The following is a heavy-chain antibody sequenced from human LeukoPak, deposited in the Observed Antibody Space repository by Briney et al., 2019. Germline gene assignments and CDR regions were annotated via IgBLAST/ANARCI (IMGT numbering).Heavy chain of an antibody. Sequence: GGSLKLSCAASGFTFSSYAMSWVRQAPGKGLEWVSAISGSGGSTYYADSVKGRFTISRDNSKNTLYLQMNSLRAEDTAVYYCAKARLRYFDWLLCSWGQGTLVTVSS. CDR1: GFTFSSYA. D-gene: IGHD3-9*01. J-gene: IGHJ5*02. CDR2: ISGSGGST. V-gene: IGHV3-23*01. CDR3: AKARLRYFDWLLCS.